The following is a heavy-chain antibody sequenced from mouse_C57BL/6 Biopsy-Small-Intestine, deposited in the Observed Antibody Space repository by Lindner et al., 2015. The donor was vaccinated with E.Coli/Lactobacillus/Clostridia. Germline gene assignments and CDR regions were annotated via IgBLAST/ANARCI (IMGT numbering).Heavy chain of an antibody. D-gene: IGHD3-1*01. CDR1: GYTFTSRD. CDR2: MNSNSGNT. V-gene: IGHV1S55*01. CDR3: ARGSGSWGRDWFDP. Sequence: SVKVSCKASGYTFTSRDINWVRQASGQGLEWMGWMNSNSGNTGYAQKFQGRVTMTRDTSVSTAYMELSSLTFDDTAVYYCARGSGSWGRDWFDPWGQGTLVTVSS. J-gene: IGHJ4*01.